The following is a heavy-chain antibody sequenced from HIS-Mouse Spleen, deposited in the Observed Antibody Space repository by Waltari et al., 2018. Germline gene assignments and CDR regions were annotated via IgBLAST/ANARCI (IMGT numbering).Heavy chain of an antibody. V-gene: IGHV2-70*15. Sequence: QVTLRESGPALVKPTQTLTLTCTFAGFSLSTSGTCVSWIRPPPGKALEWLARIDWDDDKYYSTSLKTRLTISKDTSKNQVVLTMTNMDPVDTATYYCARIAEGYSSVWYAFDYWGQGTLVTVSS. D-gene: IGHD6-19*01. CDR1: GFSLSTSGTC. CDR3: ARIAEGYSSVWYAFDY. CDR2: IDWDDDK. J-gene: IGHJ4*02.